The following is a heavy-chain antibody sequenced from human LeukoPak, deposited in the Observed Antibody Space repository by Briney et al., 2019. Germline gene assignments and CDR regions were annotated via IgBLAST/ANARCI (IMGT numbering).Heavy chain of an antibody. Sequence: SQTLSLTCAISGDSVSSNSAAWNWIRQSPSRGLEWLGRTYYRSKWYNDYAVSVKSRISINPDTSKNQFSLQLNSVTPEDTAVYYCARGHYDILTGYYEDNWFDPWGQGTLVTVSS. CDR1: GDSVSSNSAA. V-gene: IGHV6-1*01. J-gene: IGHJ5*02. CDR2: TYYRSKWYN. D-gene: IGHD3-9*01. CDR3: ARGHYDILTGYYEDNWFDP.